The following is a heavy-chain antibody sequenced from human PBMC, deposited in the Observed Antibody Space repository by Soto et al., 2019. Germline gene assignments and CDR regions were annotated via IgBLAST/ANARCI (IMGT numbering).Heavy chain of an antibody. CDR1: SGSISSSNW. CDR2: IYHSGST. J-gene: IGHJ6*03. V-gene: IGHV4-4*02. Sequence: QVQLQESGPGLVKPSGSLSLTCAVSSGSISSSNWWSWVRQPPGKGLEWIGEIYHSGSTNYNPSPKSRVTISVDKSNNQFSLKLSSVTAADTAVYYCAKEVVVAATRLYYYYMDVWGKGTTVTVSS. CDR3: AKEVVVAATRLYYYYMDV. D-gene: IGHD2-15*01.